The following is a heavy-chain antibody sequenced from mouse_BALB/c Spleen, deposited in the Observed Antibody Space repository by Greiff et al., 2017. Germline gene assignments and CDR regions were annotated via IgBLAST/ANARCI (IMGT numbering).Heavy chain of an antibody. Sequence: EVKLMESGGGLVQPGGSLSLSCATSGFTFTDYYMSWVRQPPGKALEWLGFIRNKANGYTTEYSASVKGRFTISRDNSQSILYLQMNTLRAEDSATYYCARGDGYYDYWGQGTTLTVSS. D-gene: IGHD2-3*01. J-gene: IGHJ2*01. V-gene: IGHV7-3*02. CDR3: ARGDGYYDY. CDR1: GFTFTDYY. CDR2: IRNKANGYTT.